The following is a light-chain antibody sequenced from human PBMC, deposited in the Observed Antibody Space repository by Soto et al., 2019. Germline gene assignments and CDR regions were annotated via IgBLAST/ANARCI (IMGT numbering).Light chain of an antibody. J-gene: IGLJ1*01. CDR3: SSYTNSNTRV. CDR2: EVS. V-gene: IGLV2-14*01. CDR1: NSDVGDYNH. Sequence: QSVLTQPASVSGSPGQSITISCTGTNSDVGDYNHVSWYQQHPGKAPKLIIYEVSNRPSGISDRFSASKSGNTASLTISGLQAEDEADYYCSSYTNSNTRVFGTGTTVTVL.